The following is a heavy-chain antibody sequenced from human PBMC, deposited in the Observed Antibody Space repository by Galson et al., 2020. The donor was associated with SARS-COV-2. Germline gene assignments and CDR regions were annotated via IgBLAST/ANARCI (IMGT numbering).Heavy chain of an antibody. D-gene: IGHD6-19*01. CDR1: GLTVSRNY. Sequence: GGSLRLSCAGSGLTVSRNYMSWVRQAPGKGLEWVSIIYSGGHTNYADSVKGRFIISRDISENTLFLQMNSLRGEDTAVYYCVRDDAGSGWFGKMDVWGKGTTVTVSS. V-gene: IGHV3-66*01. CDR2: IYSGGHT. J-gene: IGHJ6*04. CDR3: VRDDAGSGWFGKMDV.